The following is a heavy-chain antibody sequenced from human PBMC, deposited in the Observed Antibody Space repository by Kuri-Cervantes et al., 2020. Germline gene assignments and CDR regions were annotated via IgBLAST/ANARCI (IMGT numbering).Heavy chain of an antibody. CDR1: GGSISSYY. Sequence: SETLSLTCTVSGGSISSYYWSWIRQPPGKGLEWIGYIYYSGSTNYNPSLKSRVTISVDTSKNQFSLRLSSVPAADTAVYYCAVGAGHNWFDPWGQGTLVTVSS. J-gene: IGHJ5*02. CDR3: AVGAGHNWFDP. CDR2: IYYSGST. V-gene: IGHV4-59*01. D-gene: IGHD3-16*01.